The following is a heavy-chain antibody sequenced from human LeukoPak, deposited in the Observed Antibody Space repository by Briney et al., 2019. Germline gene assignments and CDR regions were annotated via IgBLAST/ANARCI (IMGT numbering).Heavy chain of an antibody. CDR1: GYSFTSDG. Sequence: ASAKVSCNASGYSFTSDGISWVRHAPGQGLEWMRWISAYNGNTTYAQKLQGRVTMTTHTSTSPAYMELRSLRSDDTAVYYCARDNRQKYDYDYSGYYYDYWGQGTLVTVSS. CDR2: ISAYNGNT. V-gene: IGHV1-18*01. D-gene: IGHD3-22*01. J-gene: IGHJ4*02. CDR3: ARDNRQKYDYDYSGYYYDY.